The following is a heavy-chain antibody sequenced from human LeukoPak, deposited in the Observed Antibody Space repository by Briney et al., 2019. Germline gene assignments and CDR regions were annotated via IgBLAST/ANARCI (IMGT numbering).Heavy chain of an antibody. V-gene: IGHV1-8*01. CDR1: GYTFTSYD. CDR2: MNPNSGNT. CDR3: ARPHSSSWYGGNHDAFDI. J-gene: IGHJ3*02. D-gene: IGHD6-13*01. Sequence: ASVKVSCKASGYTFTSYDINWVRQATGQGLEWMGWMNPNSGNTGYAQKFQGRDTMTRNTSISTAYMELSSLRSEDTAVYYCARPHSSSWYGGNHDAFDIWGQGTMVTVSS.